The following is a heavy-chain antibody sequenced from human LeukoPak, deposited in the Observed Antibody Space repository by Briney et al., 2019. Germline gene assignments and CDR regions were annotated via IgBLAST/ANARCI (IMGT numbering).Heavy chain of an antibody. V-gene: IGHV1-8*03. CDR3: ARVSGYYDIYYYYYYMDV. Sequence: ASVKVSCKASGYTFTSYGISWVRQAPGQGLEWMGWMNPNSGNTGYAQKFQGRVTITRNTSISTAYMELSSLRSEDTAVYYCARVSGYYDIYYYYYYMDVWGKGTTVTVSS. J-gene: IGHJ6*03. CDR2: MNPNSGNT. D-gene: IGHD3-22*01. CDR1: GYTFTSYG.